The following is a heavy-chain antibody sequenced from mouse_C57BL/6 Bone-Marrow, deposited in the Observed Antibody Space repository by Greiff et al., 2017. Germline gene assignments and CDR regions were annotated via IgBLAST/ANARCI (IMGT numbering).Heavy chain of an antibody. Sequence: EVQVVESGGGLVQPGGSLKLSCAASGFTFSDYYMYWVRQTPEKRLEWVAYISNGGGSTYYPDTVKGRFTISRDNAKNTLYLQMSRLKSEDTAMYYCARYYYGGYFDVWGTGTTVTVSS. D-gene: IGHD1-1*01. CDR3: ARYYYGGYFDV. CDR1: GFTFSDYY. CDR2: ISNGGGST. V-gene: IGHV5-12*01. J-gene: IGHJ1*03.